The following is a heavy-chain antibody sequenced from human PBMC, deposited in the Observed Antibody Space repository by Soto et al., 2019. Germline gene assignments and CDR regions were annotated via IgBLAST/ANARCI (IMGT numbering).Heavy chain of an antibody. CDR1: GFTFSSYA. J-gene: IGHJ4*02. CDR3: AKKLDRYFDY. CDR2: ISGSGGST. D-gene: IGHD3-22*01. Sequence: PGGSLRLSCAASGFTFSSYAMTWVRQPPGKGLEWVSAISGSGGSTYSADTVKGRFTISRDNSKNTLYLQLNSLRAEDTAVYYCAKKLDRYFDYWGQGTMVTVSS. V-gene: IGHV3-23*01.